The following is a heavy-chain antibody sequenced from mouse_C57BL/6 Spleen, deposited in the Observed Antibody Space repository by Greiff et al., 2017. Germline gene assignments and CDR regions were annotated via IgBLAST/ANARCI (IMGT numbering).Heavy chain of an antibody. V-gene: IGHV5-12*01. Sequence: EVNLMESGGGLVQPGGSLKLSCAASGFTFSDYYMYWVRQTPEKRLEWVAYISNGGGSTYYPDTVKGRFTISRDNAKNTLYLQMSRLKSEDTAMYYCARHRRWFYYAMDYWGQGTSVTVSS. D-gene: IGHD2-3*01. J-gene: IGHJ4*01. CDR1: GFTFSDYY. CDR2: ISNGGGST. CDR3: ARHRRWFYYAMDY.